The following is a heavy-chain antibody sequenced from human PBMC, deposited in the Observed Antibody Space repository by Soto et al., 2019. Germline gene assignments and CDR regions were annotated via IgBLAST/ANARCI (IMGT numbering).Heavy chain of an antibody. CDR1: GFTFTSYG. J-gene: IGHJ4*02. V-gene: IGHV3-33*01. CDR2: IWLDGSLK. D-gene: IGHD7-27*01. CDR3: ARDRSNGNFDY. Sequence: QVQLVESGGGVVQPGTSLRLSCAASGFTFTSYGMHWVRQPPGMGLEWVAVIWLDGSLKYSADSVKGRFTISRDNSKNTLYLQMNSLRAEDTAVYYCARDRSNGNFDYWGQGTLVTVSS.